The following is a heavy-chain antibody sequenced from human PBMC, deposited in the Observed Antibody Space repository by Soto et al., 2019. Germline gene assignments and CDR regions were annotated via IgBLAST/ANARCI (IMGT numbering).Heavy chain of an antibody. CDR1: GGSFSGYY. Sequence: SETLSLTCAVYGGSFSGYYWSWIRQPPGKGLEWIGEINHSGSTNYNPSLKSRVTISVDTSKNQFSLKLSSVTAADTAVYYCARSQFWPAALGYYNNRDVGGKGTTATV. CDR2: INHSGST. CDR3: ARSQFWPAALGYYNNRDV. D-gene: IGHD2-2*01. J-gene: IGHJ6*03. V-gene: IGHV4-34*01.